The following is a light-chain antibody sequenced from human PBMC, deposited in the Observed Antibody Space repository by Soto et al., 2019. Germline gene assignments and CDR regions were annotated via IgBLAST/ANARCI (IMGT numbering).Light chain of an antibody. CDR1: QSISSTY. V-gene: IGKV3-20*01. CDR2: DAS. CDR3: QHYDSARWT. Sequence: EIVLTQSPATLAVSPCQSATLSRRASQSISSTYLTWYHQKPGQAPRLLIYDASRRATGIPDRFSGSGSGTDFSLTISRLEPEDFAVYYCQHYDSARWTFGIGTKVDIK. J-gene: IGKJ1*01.